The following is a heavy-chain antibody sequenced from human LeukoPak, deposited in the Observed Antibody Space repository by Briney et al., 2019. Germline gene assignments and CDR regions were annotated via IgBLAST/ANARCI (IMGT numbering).Heavy chain of an antibody. V-gene: IGHV3-11*01. CDR2: ISNSGSTI. J-gene: IGHJ4*02. CDR1: GFTFSDYY. D-gene: IGHD3-22*01. CDR3: AREIGDYYDSSGYSRTLDY. Sequence: TWGSLRRSCAASGFTFSDYYMSWIRQAPGMGLEGVSYISNSGSTIYYADSGKGRFTISRDNAKNYLYLQMISLREEDTAVYYCAREIGDYYDSSGYSRTLDYWGQGTLVTVSS.